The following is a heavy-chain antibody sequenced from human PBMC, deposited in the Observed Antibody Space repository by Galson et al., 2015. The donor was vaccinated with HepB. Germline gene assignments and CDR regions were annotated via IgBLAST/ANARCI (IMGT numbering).Heavy chain of an antibody. D-gene: IGHD1-26*01. V-gene: IGHV1-69*13. J-gene: IGHJ6*02. CDR3: ARAGEGELQREDYYYYGMDV. CDR1: GGTFSSYA. CDR2: IIPIFGTA. Sequence: SVKVSCKASGGTFSSYAISWVRQAPGQGLEWIGGIIPIFGTANYAKKFKGRVTITSDDSTSTAYMELNSLRSEDTAVYYCARAGEGELQREDYYYYGMDVWGQGTTVTVSS.